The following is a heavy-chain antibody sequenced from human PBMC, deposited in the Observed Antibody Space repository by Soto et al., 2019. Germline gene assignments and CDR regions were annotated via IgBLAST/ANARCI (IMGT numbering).Heavy chain of an antibody. J-gene: IGHJ4*02. CDR3: AKRTARPYFDY. V-gene: IGHV3-30*02. CDR1: GFTFSSYG. CDR2: IWYDGSNK. Sequence: GGSLRLSCAASGFTFSSYGMHWVRQAPGKGLEWVAVIWYDGSNKYYADSVKGRFTISRDNSKNTLYLQMNSLRAEDTAVYYCAKRTARPYFDYWGQGTLVTVSS.